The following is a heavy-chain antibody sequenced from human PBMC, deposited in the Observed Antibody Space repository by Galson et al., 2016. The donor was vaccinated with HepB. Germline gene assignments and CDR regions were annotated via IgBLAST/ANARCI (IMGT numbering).Heavy chain of an antibody. CDR1: EFSFSSNY. V-gene: IGHV3-53*01. Sequence: SLRLSCAASEFSFSSNYMNWVRQAPGKGLEWVSVIYVSGTTHYADSVRGRFTVSRDDSKNTLYLQMNSLRIEDTAVYYGARLGGANWGQGTLVTVPS. CDR3: ARLGGAN. D-gene: IGHD3-16*01. CDR2: IYVSGTT. J-gene: IGHJ4*02.